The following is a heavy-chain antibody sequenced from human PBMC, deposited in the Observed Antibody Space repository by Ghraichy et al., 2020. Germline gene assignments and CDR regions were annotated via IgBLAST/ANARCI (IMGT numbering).Heavy chain of an antibody. V-gene: IGHV3-23*01. CDR2: ISGSGGST. D-gene: IGHD3-3*01. J-gene: IGHJ4*02. CDR3: AKGIFGAITVFDY. Sequence: GESLNISCAASGFTFSSYAMSWVRQAPGKGLEWVSAISGSGGSTYYADSVKGRFTISRDNSKNTLYLQMNSLRAEDTAVYYCAKGIFGAITVFDYWGQGTLVTVSS. CDR1: GFTFSSYA.